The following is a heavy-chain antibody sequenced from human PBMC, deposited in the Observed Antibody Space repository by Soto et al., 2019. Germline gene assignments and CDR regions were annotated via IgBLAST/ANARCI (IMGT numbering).Heavy chain of an antibody. J-gene: IGHJ4*02. D-gene: IGHD6-19*01. V-gene: IGHV3-7*01. CDR3: ASAVVAGTNY. CDR2: IKQDGSEK. Sequence: EVQLVESGGGLVQPGGSLRLSCAASGFTFSGYLMNWVRQAPGKGLEWVANIKQDGSEKYYVDSVKGRFTISRDNAKNSLYLQMNSLGAEDTALYYCASAVVAGTNYWGQGTLVTVSS. CDR1: GFTFSGYL.